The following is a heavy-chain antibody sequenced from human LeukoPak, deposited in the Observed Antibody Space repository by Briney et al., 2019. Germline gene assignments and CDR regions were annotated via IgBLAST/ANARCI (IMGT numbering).Heavy chain of an antibody. CDR2: INHSGST. D-gene: IGHD4-17*01. V-gene: IGHV4-34*01. J-gene: IGHJ3*02. CDR3: ARGDYGDYGAFDI. CDR1: GGSFSGYY. Sequence: NTSETLSLTCAVYGGSFSGYYWSWIRQPPEKGPEWIGEINHSGSTNYNPSLKSRVTISVDTSKNQFSLKLSSVTAADTAVYYCARGDYGDYGAFDIWGQGTMVTVSS.